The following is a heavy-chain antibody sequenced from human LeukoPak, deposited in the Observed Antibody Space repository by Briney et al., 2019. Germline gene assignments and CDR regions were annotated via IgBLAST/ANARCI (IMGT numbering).Heavy chain of an antibody. CDR1: GGSISSYY. D-gene: IGHD7-27*01. J-gene: IGHJ5*02. CDR2: IYYSGST. Sequence: SETLSLTCTVSGGSISSYYWSWIRQPPGKGLEWIGYIYYSGSTNYNPSLKSRATISVDTSKNQFSLKLSSVTAADTAVYYCASYWGSGANWFDPWGQGTLVTVSS. V-gene: IGHV4-59*01. CDR3: ASYWGSGANWFDP.